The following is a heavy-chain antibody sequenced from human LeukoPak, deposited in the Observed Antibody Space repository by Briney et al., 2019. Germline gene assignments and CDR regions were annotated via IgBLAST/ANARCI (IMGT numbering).Heavy chain of an antibody. CDR2: IIPIFGTA. Sequence: GDSVSVSCKASGGTFSSYAISWVRQAPGQGLEWMGGIIPIFGTANYAQKFQGRVTITADESTSTAYMELSSLRSEDTAVYYCARTDGYSYGCFDYWGQGTLVTVSS. V-gene: IGHV1-69*13. CDR1: GGTFSSYA. D-gene: IGHD5-18*01. CDR3: ARTDGYSYGCFDY. J-gene: IGHJ4*02.